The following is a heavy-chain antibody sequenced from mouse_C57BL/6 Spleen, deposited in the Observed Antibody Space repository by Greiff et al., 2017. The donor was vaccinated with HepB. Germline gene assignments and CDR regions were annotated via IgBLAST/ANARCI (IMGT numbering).Heavy chain of an antibody. J-gene: IGHJ2*01. CDR1: GYAFSSSW. CDR3: AREDLITTVVDY. D-gene: IGHD1-1*01. CDR2: IYPGDGDT. V-gene: IGHV1-82*01. Sequence: QVQLKQSGPELVKPGASVKISCKASGYAFSSSWMNWVKQRPGKGLEWIGRIYPGDGDTNYNGKFKGKATLTADKSSSTAYMQLSSLTSEDSAVYFCAREDLITTVVDYWGQGTTLTVSS.